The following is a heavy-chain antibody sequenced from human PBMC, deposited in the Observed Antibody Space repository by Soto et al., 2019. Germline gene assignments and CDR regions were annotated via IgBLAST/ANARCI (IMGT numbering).Heavy chain of an antibody. CDR3: AHSLGEDWFAP. CDR2: IYWDDDK. Sequence: QITLKESGPTLVKSTQTLTLTCTFSGFSLTTSGVGVGWIRQPPGKALEWLALIYWDDDKRYSPSLKSRLTITKDTSKNHVVLMMTNMDPVDPATYYCAHSLGEDWFAPWCQGTLVTVSS. J-gene: IGHJ5*02. V-gene: IGHV2-5*02. CDR1: GFSLTTSGVG. D-gene: IGHD3-16*01.